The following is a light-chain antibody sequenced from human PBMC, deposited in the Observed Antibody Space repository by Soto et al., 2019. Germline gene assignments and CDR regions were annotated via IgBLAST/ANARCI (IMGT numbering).Light chain of an antibody. CDR2: GAS. V-gene: IGKV3-15*01. CDR3: QQYNNWPPWT. J-gene: IGKJ1*01. CDR1: QTIDNK. Sequence: IVMTQSPATLSVSPGERATLSCRASQTIDNKLAWYQQRPGQAPRLLIYGASIRATGIPARFSGSGSGTEFTLTISGLQSEDFAVYYCQQYNNWPPWTFGQGTKVEIK.